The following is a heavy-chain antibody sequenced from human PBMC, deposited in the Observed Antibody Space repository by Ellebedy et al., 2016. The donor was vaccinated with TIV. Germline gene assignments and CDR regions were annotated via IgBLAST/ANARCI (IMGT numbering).Heavy chain of an antibody. V-gene: IGHV3-48*02. CDR2: ISSSSSTI. CDR1: GITFSSHS. Sequence: GASLKISCAASGITFSSHSMNWVRQAPGKGLEWVSYISSSSSTIYFADPVKGRFTISRDNAKNSLYLQINSLRDEDTAVYYCARGLTMYYFDYWGQGTLVTVSS. J-gene: IGHJ4*02. D-gene: IGHD3-10*02. CDR3: ARGLTMYYFDY.